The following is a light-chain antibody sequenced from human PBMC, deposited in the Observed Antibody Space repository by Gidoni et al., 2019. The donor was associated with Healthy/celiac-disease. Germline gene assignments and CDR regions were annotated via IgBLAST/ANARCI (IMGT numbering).Light chain of an antibody. J-gene: IGKJ4*01. CDR2: DAS. V-gene: IGKV1-13*02. Sequence: AIQLTQSPSSLSASVGDRVTITCRASQGISSALAWYQQKPGKAPKLLIYDASSLDSGVPSRFSGSGSGTDFTLTISSLQPEDFATYYCQQFNSYPQGTFGGGTKVEIK. CDR1: QGISSA. CDR3: QQFNSYPQGT.